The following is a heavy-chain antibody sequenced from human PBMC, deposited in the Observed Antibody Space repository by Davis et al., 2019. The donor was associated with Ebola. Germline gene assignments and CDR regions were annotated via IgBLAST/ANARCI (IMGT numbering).Heavy chain of an antibody. D-gene: IGHD6-13*01. J-gene: IGHJ4*02. CDR3: TIAAADIDY. CDR2: IRSKANSYAT. CDR1: GFTFSGPA. Sequence: GESLKISCAASGFTFSGPAMHWVRQASGKGLEWVGRIRSKANSYATAYAASVKGRFTISRDDSKNTAYLQMNSLKTEDTAVYYCTIAAADIDYWGQGTLVTVSS. V-gene: IGHV3-73*01.